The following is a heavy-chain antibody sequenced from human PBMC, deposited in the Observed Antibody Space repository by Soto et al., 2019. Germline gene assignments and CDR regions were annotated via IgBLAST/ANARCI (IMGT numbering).Heavy chain of an antibody. CDR2: ISGSGGTT. CDR1: GFTFSSYA. J-gene: IGHJ4*02. D-gene: IGHD5-18*01. Sequence: LRLSCAASGFTFSSYAMSWVRQAPGKGLEWVSSISGSGGTTYYADPVKGRFTISRDNSKNTLYLQMNSLRAEDTAEYYCARGYTNIDYWGQGTLVTVSS. CDR3: ARGYTNIDY. V-gene: IGHV3-23*01.